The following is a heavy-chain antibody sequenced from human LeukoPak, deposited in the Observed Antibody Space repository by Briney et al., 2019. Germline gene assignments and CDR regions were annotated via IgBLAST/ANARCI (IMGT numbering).Heavy chain of an antibody. J-gene: IGHJ4*02. V-gene: IGHV3-48*01. Sequence: GGSLRLSCAASGFTFSSFSMNWVRQAPGKGLEWVSYISSTSSTIYYADSVKGRFTISRDNAMNSLYLQMNSLRAEDTAVYYCARAHPGDYSDFQFDYWGQGTLVTVSS. CDR3: ARAHPGDYSDFQFDY. D-gene: IGHD4-11*01. CDR2: ISSTSSTI. CDR1: GFTFSSFS.